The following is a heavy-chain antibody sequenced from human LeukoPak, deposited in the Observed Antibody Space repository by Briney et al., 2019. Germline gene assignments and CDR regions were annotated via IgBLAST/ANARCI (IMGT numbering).Heavy chain of an antibody. V-gene: IGHV3-11*01. J-gene: IGHJ6*02. CDR2: ISSSGSTI. CDR3: ARGPSSSWYYYYGMDV. D-gene: IGHD6-13*01. CDR1: GFTFSDYY. Sequence: GGSLRLSCAASGFTFSDYYMSWIRQAPGKGLEWVSYISSSGSTIYYADSVKGRFTISRDNAKNSLYLQMNSLRAEDTAVYYCARGPSSSWYYYYGMDVWGQGTTVTVSS.